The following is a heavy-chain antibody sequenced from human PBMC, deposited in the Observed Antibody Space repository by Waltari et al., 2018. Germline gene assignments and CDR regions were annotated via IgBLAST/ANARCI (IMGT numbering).Heavy chain of an antibody. J-gene: IGHJ5*02. D-gene: IGHD6-19*01. Sequence: QVQLVQSGAEVKKPGSSVKVSCKASGGTFTSYAIRWVRQAPGQRLEWRGGIIPIRGIANYAHKFQGRVTITADKSTSTAYMEPSSLRSEDTAVYYCARGQGAVDNWFDPWGQGTLVTVSS. CDR1: GGTFTSYA. V-gene: IGHV1-69*10. CDR2: IIPIRGIA. CDR3: ARGQGAVDNWFDP.